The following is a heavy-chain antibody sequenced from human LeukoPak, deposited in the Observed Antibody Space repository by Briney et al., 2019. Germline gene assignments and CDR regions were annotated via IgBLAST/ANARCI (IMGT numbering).Heavy chain of an antibody. V-gene: IGHV3-30*02. Sequence: GGSLRLSCAASGFPFSTYGMHWVRQAPGKGLEWVAFIRYDGSNKFYGDSVKGRFAISRDNSKNTLYLQMNSLRAEDTAVYYCASSAIAAAGRPYWYYYYMDVWGKGTTVTVSS. CDR1: GFPFSTYG. J-gene: IGHJ6*03. CDR3: ASSAIAAAGRPYWYYYYMDV. CDR2: IRYDGSNK. D-gene: IGHD6-13*01.